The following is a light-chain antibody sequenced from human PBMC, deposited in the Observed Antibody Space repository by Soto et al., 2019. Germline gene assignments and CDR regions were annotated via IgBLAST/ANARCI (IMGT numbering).Light chain of an antibody. CDR1: SSDVGGYNY. CDR2: DVS. Sequence: QSVLTRPRSVSGSPGQSVTISCTGTSSDVGGYNYVSWYQQHPGKAPKLMIYDVSKRPSGVPDRFSGSKSGNTASLTISGLQAEDEADYYCCSYAGSYTSLYVFGTGTKVTVL. J-gene: IGLJ1*01. V-gene: IGLV2-11*01. CDR3: CSYAGSYTSLYV.